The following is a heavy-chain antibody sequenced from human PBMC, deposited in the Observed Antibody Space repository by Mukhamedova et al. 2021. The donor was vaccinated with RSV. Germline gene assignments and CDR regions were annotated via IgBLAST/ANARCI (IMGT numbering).Heavy chain of an antibody. V-gene: IGHV4-61*07. J-gene: IGHJ6*03. CDR3: ARHPTEHSFGPGDYFYYYMDI. D-gene: IGHD5-18*01. Sequence: NYNPSLKSRVTISIDTSKNHFSLNLSSVTAADTAVFYCARHPTEHSFGPGDYFYYYMDIWGKGTTVTVSS.